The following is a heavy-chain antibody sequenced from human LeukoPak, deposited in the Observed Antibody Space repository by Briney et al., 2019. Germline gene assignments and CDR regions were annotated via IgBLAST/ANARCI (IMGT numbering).Heavy chain of an antibody. V-gene: IGHV3-21*04. Sequence: GGSLRLSCAASGFTFSSYSMNWVRQAPGKGLEWVSSISSSSSYIYYADSVKGRFTISRDNAKNSLYLQMNSLRAEDTALYHCARFGRSGGGFDYWGQGTLVTVSS. CDR3: ARFGRSGGGFDY. CDR1: GFTFSSYS. CDR2: ISSSSSYI. D-gene: IGHD4-23*01. J-gene: IGHJ4*02.